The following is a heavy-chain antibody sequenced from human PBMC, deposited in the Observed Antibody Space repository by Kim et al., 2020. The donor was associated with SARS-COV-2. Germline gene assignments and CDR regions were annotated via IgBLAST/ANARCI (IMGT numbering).Heavy chain of an antibody. D-gene: IGHD6-13*01. V-gene: IGHV1-2*02. CDR3: AREGIAAAVFDP. Sequence: NYAQKFQGRVTMTRDTSISTAYMELSRLGSDDTAVYYCAREGIAAAVFDPWGQGTLVTVSS. J-gene: IGHJ5*02.